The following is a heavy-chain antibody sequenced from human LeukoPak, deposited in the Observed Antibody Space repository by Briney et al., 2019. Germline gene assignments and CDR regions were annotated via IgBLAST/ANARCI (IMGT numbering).Heavy chain of an antibody. CDR3: ARRGRRSLEWLSHKPYNWFDP. CDR1: GYTFTSYD. Sequence: ASVKVSCKASGYTFTSYDINWVRQATGQGLEWMGWMNPNSGNTGYAQKFQGRVTMTRNTSISTAYMELSSLRSEDTAVYYRARRGRRSLEWLSHKPYNWFDPWGQGTLVTVSS. D-gene: IGHD3-3*01. V-gene: IGHV1-8*01. CDR2: MNPNSGNT. J-gene: IGHJ5*02.